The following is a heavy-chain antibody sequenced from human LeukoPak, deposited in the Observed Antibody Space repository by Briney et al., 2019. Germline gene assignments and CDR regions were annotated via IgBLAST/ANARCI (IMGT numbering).Heavy chain of an antibody. CDR3: ASEDVDTGDF. Sequence: LTGGSLRLSCAGSGFTFTNAGIHWVRLAAGKGLEWVSFISHDGTNKYYSDSVDGRFTVSRLNSQNTVYLQMTDLRPDDTATYYCASEDVDTGDFWGQGTLVTVSS. J-gene: IGHJ4*02. CDR2: ISHDGTNK. V-gene: IGHV3-30*01. CDR1: GFTFTNAG. D-gene: IGHD5-18*01.